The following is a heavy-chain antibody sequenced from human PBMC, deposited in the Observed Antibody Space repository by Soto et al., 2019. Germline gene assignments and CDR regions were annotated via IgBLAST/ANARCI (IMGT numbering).Heavy chain of an antibody. J-gene: IGHJ3*02. CDR3: ARRENNALEI. CDR2: ISANNGNT. CDR1: GHIFTTYG. Sequence: ASVKVSCKASGHIFTTYGVTWVRHAPGQGLEWMGWISANNGNTNYAQKFQGRVTMTTDTSTSTAYMELRSLRSDDTAVYYCARRENNALEIWGQGTMVTV. V-gene: IGHV1-18*01.